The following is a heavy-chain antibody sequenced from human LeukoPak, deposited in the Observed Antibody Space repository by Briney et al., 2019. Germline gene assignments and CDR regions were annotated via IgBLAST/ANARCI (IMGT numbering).Heavy chain of an antibody. Sequence: GGSLRLSCAASGFTFSSYAMSWVRQAPGKGLEWVPAISGSGDSTYYGDSVKGRFTISRDNSKNTLYLQMNSLRAEDTAVYYCARGAGYNYPYYFDYWGQGTLVTVSS. D-gene: IGHD5-24*01. CDR3: ARGAGYNYPYYFDY. J-gene: IGHJ4*02. V-gene: IGHV3-23*01. CDR1: GFTFSSYA. CDR2: ISGSGDST.